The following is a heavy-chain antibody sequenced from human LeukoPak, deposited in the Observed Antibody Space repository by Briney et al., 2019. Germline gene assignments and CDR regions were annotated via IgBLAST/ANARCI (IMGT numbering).Heavy chain of an antibody. CDR1: GFTFNSYW. Sequence: GGSLRLSCAASGFTFNSYWMHWVRQAPGKGLVWVSRINTDGSSTTNADSVKGRFTISRDNAKNTLYLQMDSLRAEDTAVYYCARSLHTNWFDSWGQGTLVTVSS. J-gene: IGHJ5*01. D-gene: IGHD4-11*01. CDR2: INTDGSST. CDR3: ARSLHTNWFDS. V-gene: IGHV3-74*03.